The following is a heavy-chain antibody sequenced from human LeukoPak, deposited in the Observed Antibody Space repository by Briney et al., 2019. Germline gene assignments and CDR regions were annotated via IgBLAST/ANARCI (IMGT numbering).Heavy chain of an antibody. D-gene: IGHD3-22*01. CDR3: AKDYYDSSDYPLHFDY. Sequence: RGGTTYYADSVKGRFTISRDNSKNTLYLQMNSLRAEDTAVYYCAKDYYDSSDYPLHFDYWGQGTLVTVSS. V-gene: IGHV3-23*01. J-gene: IGHJ4*02. CDR2: RGGTT.